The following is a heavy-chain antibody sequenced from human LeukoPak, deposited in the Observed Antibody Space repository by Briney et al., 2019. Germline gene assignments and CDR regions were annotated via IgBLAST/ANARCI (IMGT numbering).Heavy chain of an antibody. D-gene: IGHD3-3*01. CDR2: IYYSGST. CDR3: ARVHGGWFDP. CDR1: GGSISSYY. V-gene: IGHV4-59*01. J-gene: IGHJ5*02. Sequence: SETLSLTCTVAGGSISSYYWSWIRQPPGKGLEWIGYIYYSGSTNYNPSLKSRVTISVDTSKNQFSLKLSSVTAADTAVYYCARVHGGWFDPWGQGTLVTVSS.